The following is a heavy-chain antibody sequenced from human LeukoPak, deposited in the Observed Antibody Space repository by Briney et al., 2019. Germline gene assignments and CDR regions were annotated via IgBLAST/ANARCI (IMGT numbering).Heavy chain of an antibody. CDR2: IYHSGST. D-gene: IGHD1-26*01. J-gene: IGHJ3*02. CDR1: GGSISSGGYY. Sequence: SQTLSLTCTVSGGSISSGGYYWSWIRQPPGKGLEWIAYIYHSGSTNYNPSLKSRVTMSVDTSKNQFSLKLSSVTAADTAVYYCARAHDWEDAFDIWGQGTMVTVSS. V-gene: IGHV4-61*08. CDR3: ARAHDWEDAFDI.